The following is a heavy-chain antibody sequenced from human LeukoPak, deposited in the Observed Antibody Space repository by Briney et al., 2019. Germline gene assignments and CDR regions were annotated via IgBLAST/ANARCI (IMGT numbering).Heavy chain of an antibody. D-gene: IGHD6-19*01. CDR1: GFNFADYS. J-gene: IGHJ4*02. V-gene: IGHV3-21*01. CDR3: ARDSVGYSSGWFEN. Sequence: GGSLRLSCVASGFNFADYSMDWVRQGPGKGLEWVASISGSSSFIFYADSLKGRFTISRDNDKNLLYLQMNSLRIEDTAVYYCARDSVGYSSGWFENWGQGTLVTVSS. CDR2: ISGSSSFI.